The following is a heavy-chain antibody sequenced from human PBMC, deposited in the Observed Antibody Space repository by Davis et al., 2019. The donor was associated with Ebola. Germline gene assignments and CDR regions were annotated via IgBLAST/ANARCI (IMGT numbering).Heavy chain of an antibody. Sequence: GGSLRLSCAASGFTFSSYSMNWVRQAPGKGLEWVSYISSSSNTIYYADSVKGRFTISRDNAKNSLYLQMNSLRDEDTAVYYCASMTFGYYYGMDVWGQGTTVTVSS. D-gene: IGHD3-10*01. V-gene: IGHV3-48*02. CDR3: ASMTFGYYYGMDV. CDR2: ISSSSNTI. CDR1: GFTFSSYS. J-gene: IGHJ6*02.